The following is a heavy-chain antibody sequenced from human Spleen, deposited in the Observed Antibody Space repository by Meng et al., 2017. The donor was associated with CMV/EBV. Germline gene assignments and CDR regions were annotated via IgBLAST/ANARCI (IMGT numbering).Heavy chain of an antibody. V-gene: IGHV1-2*02. D-gene: IGHD5-12*01. Sequence: ASVKVSCKASGYTFTDYYIHWVRQAPGQGLEWMGWSNLNSGGTQYAQKFQGRVTMIRDTSISTAYMELSRLRSDDTAVYYCARGRKYSGYDSLGYWGRGTLVTVSS. CDR1: GYTFTDYY. J-gene: IGHJ4*02. CDR3: ARGRKYSGYDSLGY. CDR2: SNLNSGGT.